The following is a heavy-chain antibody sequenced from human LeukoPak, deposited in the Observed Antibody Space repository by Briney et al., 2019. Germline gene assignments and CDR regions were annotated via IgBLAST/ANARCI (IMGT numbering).Heavy chain of an antibody. CDR1: GFTFSSYS. CDR2: ISSSSSYI. Sequence: PGGSLRLSCAASGFTFSSYSMNWVRQAPGKGLEWVSSISSSSSYIYYADSVKGRFTISRDNSKNTLYLQMNSLRAEDTAVYYCARDDELVDAFDIWGQGTMVTVSS. V-gene: IGHV3-21*01. J-gene: IGHJ3*02. D-gene: IGHD6-6*01. CDR3: ARDDELVDAFDI.